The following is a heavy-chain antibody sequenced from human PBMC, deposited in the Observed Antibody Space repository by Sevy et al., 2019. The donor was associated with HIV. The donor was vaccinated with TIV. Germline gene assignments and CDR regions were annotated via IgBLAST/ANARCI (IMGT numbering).Heavy chain of an antibody. V-gene: IGHV4-59*02. CDR1: GGSVSSSF. CDR2: ISYSGIT. Sequence: SETLSLTCSISGGSVSSSFWSWIRQSPGKGLEWVGRISYSGITDYSPSLTSRVIISIDTSKNQFSLNLKSVTAADTAFYYCARDHWLDTSGFWIDAYDMWGQGTLVTVSS. J-gene: IGHJ3*02. D-gene: IGHD3-22*01. CDR3: ARDHWLDTSGFWIDAYDM.